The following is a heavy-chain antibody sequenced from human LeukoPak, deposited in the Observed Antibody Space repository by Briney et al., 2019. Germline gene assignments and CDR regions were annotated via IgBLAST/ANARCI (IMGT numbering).Heavy chain of an antibody. Sequence: ASVKVSCKASGYSFTSYAMHWVRQAPGQRLEWMGWINAGNGNTKYSQKFQGRVTITRDTSASTAYMELSSLRSEDTAVYYCAAGILTGSDAFDIWGQGTMVTVSS. D-gene: IGHD3-9*01. CDR1: GYSFTSYA. J-gene: IGHJ3*02. CDR3: AAGILTGSDAFDI. V-gene: IGHV1-3*01. CDR2: INAGNGNT.